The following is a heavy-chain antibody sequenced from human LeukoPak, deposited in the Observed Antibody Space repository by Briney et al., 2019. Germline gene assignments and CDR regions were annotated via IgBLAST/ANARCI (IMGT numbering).Heavy chain of an antibody. V-gene: IGHV4-31*03. CDR3: ARGFYRSGSYNWFDP. CDR1: GGSISSATYY. Sequence: SETLSLTCTVSGGSISSATYYWSWLREHPGKGLEWIGYSLHSGSTYYNPSLMSRVTIPVDTSNNQFSLKVSSVTAADTAVYYCARGFYRSGSYNWFDPWGQGTLVTVSS. CDR2: SLHSGST. D-gene: IGHD3-10*01. J-gene: IGHJ5*02.